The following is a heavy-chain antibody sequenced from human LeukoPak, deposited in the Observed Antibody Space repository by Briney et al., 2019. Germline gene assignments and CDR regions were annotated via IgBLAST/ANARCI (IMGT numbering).Heavy chain of an antibody. J-gene: IGHJ4*02. CDR3: AREGGFYRPLDY. CDR1: GGSVTSTNW. D-gene: IGHD6-25*01. CDR2: VHLDGRT. Sequence: TSGTLSLTCDVSGGSVTSTNWWTWFRQPPGKGLEWIGEVHLDGRTNYNPSLKSRLVMSADLPENHISLKLTSVTAADTAVYYCAREGGFYRPLDYSGQGTLVTVSP. V-gene: IGHV4-4*02.